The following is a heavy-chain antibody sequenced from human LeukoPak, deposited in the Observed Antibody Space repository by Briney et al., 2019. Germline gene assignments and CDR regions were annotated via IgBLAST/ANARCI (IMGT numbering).Heavy chain of an antibody. Sequence: PSGTLSLTCAVSGGSISSSNWWSWVRQPPGKGLEWIGYIYYSGSTKYNPSLKSRVTISVDTSKNQFSLKLSSVTAADTAVYYCARRSTNYYDSSGYYPWGQGTLVTVSS. CDR1: GGSISSSNW. D-gene: IGHD3-22*01. J-gene: IGHJ5*02. CDR2: IYYSGST. V-gene: IGHV4-4*02. CDR3: ARRSTNYYDSSGYYP.